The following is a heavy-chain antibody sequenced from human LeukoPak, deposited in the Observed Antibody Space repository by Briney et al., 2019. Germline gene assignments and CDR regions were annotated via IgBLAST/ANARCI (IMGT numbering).Heavy chain of an antibody. D-gene: IGHD6-13*01. CDR2: ISWNSGSI. V-gene: IGHV3-9*01. CDR1: GFTFDDYA. CDR3: AKDMGDGTAAGGQRD. J-gene: IGHJ4*02. Sequence: PGGSLRLSCAASGFTFDDYAMHWVRQAPGKGLEWVSGISWNSGSIGYADSVKGRFTISRDNAKNSLYLQMNSLRAEDTALYYCAKDMGDGTAAGGQRDWGQGTLVTVSS.